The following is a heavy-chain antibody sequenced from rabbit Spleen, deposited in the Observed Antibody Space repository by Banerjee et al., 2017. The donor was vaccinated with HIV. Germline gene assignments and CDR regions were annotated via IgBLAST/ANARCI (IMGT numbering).Heavy chain of an antibody. CDR3: ARDLPDIIGWNFGL. J-gene: IGHJ4*01. CDR2: INTITGKT. CDR1: GFSFTDKDV. Sequence: QEQLVESGGGLVQPEGSLTLTCTASGFSFTDKDVMCWVRQAPGKGLEWIGCINTITGKTVYATWAKGRFTISRASSTTVFLQMTSLTAADTATYFCARDLPDIIGWNFGLWGPGTLVTVS. D-gene: IGHD1-1*01. V-gene: IGHV1S45*01.